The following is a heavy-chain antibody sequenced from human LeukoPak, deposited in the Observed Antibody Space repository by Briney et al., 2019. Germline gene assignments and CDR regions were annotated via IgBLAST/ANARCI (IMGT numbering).Heavy chain of an antibody. CDR2: INPSGGST. V-gene: IGHV1-46*03. CDR3: ARDRGRFLEV. J-gene: IGHJ4*02. CDR1: XXTFTSYY. D-gene: IGHD3-3*01. Sequence: ASXXTFTSYYMHXVRQAPGQGLEWMGIINPSGGSTSYAQKFQGRVTMTRDTSTSTVYMELSSLRSEDTAVYYCARDRGRFLEVWGQGTLVTVSS.